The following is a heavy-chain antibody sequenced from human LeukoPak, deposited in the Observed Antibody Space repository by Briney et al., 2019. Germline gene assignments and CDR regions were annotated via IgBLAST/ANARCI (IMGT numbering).Heavy chain of an antibody. CDR1: GGSFSGYY. CDR3: ARGARSTMVRGHEGGVCGMDV. V-gene: IGHV4-34*01. J-gene: IGHJ6*04. D-gene: IGHD3-10*01. Sequence: SATLSLTCAVYGGSFSGYYWSWIRQPPGKGLEWIGDIKHSGSTNYNPSLKSRVTISVDTSKNHFSLKLSSVTAADTAVYYCARGARSTMVRGHEGGVCGMDVWGKGTTVTVSS. CDR2: IKHSGST.